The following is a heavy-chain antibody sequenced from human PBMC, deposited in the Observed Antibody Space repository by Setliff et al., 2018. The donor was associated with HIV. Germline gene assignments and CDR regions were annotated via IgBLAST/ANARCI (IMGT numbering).Heavy chain of an antibody. V-gene: IGHV3-74*03. Sequence: GASVRLSCVTSGFTFTNYWMFWVRQGPGRELVWVSRLHGDGTATTYADSVRGRFTASRDSAKNTLYLQMNRLRAEDTAIYYCARGGRYSFDPLEYWGQGVLVTVSS. D-gene: IGHD5-18*01. CDR1: GFTFTNYW. CDR3: ARGGRYSFDPLEY. CDR2: LHGDGTAT. J-gene: IGHJ4*02.